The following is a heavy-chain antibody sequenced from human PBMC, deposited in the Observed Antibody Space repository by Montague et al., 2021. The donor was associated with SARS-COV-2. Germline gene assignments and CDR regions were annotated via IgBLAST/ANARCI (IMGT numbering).Heavy chain of an antibody. CDR1: GGFISSSY. D-gene: IGHD2-21*02. CDR2: IYHSGNT. CDR3: ARDLLPPRTAIKTNCFGLYV. V-gene: IGHV4-59*01. J-gene: IGHJ6*02. Sequence: SETLSLTCTVPGGFISSSYWSWIRQPPGKGLEWIGYIYHSGNTNYNPSLKSRVTISIDTSMNQFSLSLSSMTAADTAVYFCARDLLPPRTAIKTNCFGLYVWGQGTTVIVSS.